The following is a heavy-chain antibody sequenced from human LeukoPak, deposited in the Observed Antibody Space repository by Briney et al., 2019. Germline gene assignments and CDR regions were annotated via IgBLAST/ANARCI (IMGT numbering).Heavy chain of an antibody. J-gene: IGHJ5*02. Sequence: GESLTLSWAASGFTFSSHAMHWVRQALGKGMGWVAVISYDGSNKYYADSVTGRFTISRDNSKNSLYLQMNSLRPEDTAVYYCDRARPYGAYGGAWFDPWGQGTLVTVSS. CDR1: GFTFSSHA. D-gene: IGHD4-17*01. CDR3: DRARPYGAYGGAWFDP. V-gene: IGHV3-30-3*01. CDR2: ISYDGSNK.